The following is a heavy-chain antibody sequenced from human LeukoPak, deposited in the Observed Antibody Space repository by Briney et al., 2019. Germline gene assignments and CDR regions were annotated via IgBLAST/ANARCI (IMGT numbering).Heavy chain of an antibody. J-gene: IGHJ4*02. CDR2: INPSSGGS. D-gene: IGHD2-15*01. V-gene: IGHV1-2*06. CDR1: GYTFTAYY. Sequence: ASVKVSCKASGYTFTAYYVHWVRQAPGQGLEWMGRINPSSGGSNFAQKFQGRVTMTRDTSISTVYMELNSLRSDDTAVYYCARDSDFGCSGSSCYSWVYWGQGTLVTVSS. CDR3: ARDSDFGCSGSSCYSWVY.